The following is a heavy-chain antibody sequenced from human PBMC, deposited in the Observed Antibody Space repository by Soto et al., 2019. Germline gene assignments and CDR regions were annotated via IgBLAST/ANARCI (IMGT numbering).Heavy chain of an antibody. CDR3: ATKVRVQKYEYYGMDV. V-gene: IGHV3-30*03. J-gene: IGHJ6*02. D-gene: IGHD2-2*01. CDR1: GFTFNTSG. CDR2: ISYDGNTA. Sequence: QVELVESGGGVVQPGRSLRLSCGASGFTFNTSGMHWVRQAPDGGLEWVAVISYDGNTAYYGDSVKGRFTISRDNSKNTLYLQLNSLRSEDTAIYYCATKVRVQKYEYYGMDVWGQGTTVIVS.